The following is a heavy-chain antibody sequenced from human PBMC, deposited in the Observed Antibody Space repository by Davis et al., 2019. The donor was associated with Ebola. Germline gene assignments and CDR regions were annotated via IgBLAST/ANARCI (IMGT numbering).Heavy chain of an antibody. CDR2: INPSGGST. CDR3: AVVVPAAISFDY. CDR1: GYTFTSYY. J-gene: IGHJ4*02. D-gene: IGHD2-2*01. Sequence: ASVKVSCKASGYTFTSYYMHWVRQAPGQGLEWMGIINPSGGSTSYAQKFQGRVTMTRDTSTSTVYMELSSLRSEDTAVYYCAVVVPAAISFDYWGQGTLVTVSS. V-gene: IGHV1-46*01.